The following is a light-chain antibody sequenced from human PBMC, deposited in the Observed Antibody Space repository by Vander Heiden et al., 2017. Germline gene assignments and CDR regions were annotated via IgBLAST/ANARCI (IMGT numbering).Light chain of an antibody. CDR2: KHS. J-gene: IGLJ2*01. V-gene: IGLV3-1*01. CDR3: QSCYSSTVV. CDR1: KVEDKY. Sequence: SYELTQPPSASVSPGQTASITCSEDKVEDKYACCVQQNPGQSLVLVIYKHSKRTPAIPERFSGSNSGNTATLTISRTQAMDEDDYYCQSCYSSTVVFGGGTKLTVL.